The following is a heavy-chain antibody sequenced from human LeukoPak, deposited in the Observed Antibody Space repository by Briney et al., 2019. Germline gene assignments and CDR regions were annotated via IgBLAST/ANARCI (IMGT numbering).Heavy chain of an antibody. D-gene: IGHD5-24*01. Sequence: SETLSLTCAVYGGSFSGYYWSWIRQPAGKGLEWIGRIYTSGSTNYNPSLKSRVTISVDTSKNQFSLKLSSVTAADTAVYYCARDESLGWVGGYKVWGQGTLVTVSS. CDR3: ARDESLGWVGGYKV. CDR1: GGSFSGYY. CDR2: IYTSGST. J-gene: IGHJ4*02. V-gene: IGHV4-4*07.